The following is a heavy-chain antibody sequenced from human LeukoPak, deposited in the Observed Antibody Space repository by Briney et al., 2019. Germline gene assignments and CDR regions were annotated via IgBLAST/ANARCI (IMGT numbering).Heavy chain of an antibody. D-gene: IGHD6-13*01. CDR1: GFTFSSYA. J-gene: IGHJ4*02. CDR2: ISYDESNK. CDR3: ARQSIPRYSSSWYYFDY. V-gene: IGHV3-30*04. Sequence: GGSLRLSCAASGFTFSSYAMHWVRQAPGKGLEWVAFISYDESNKYYADSVKGRFTISRDNSKNTLYLQMNSLRAEDTAVYYCARQSIPRYSSSWYYFDYWGQGTLVTVSS.